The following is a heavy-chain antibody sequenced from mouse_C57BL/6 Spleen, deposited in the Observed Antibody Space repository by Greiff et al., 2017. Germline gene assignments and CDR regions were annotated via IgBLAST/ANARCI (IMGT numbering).Heavy chain of an antibody. Sequence: VQLKESGPVLVKPGASVKMSCKASGYTFTDYYMNWVKQSHGKSLEWIGVINPYNGGTSYNQKFKGKATLTVDKSSSTAYMELNSLTSEDSAVYYCARHYDYDLSWFAYWGQGTLVTVSA. D-gene: IGHD2-4*01. CDR3: ARHYDYDLSWFAY. V-gene: IGHV1-19*01. J-gene: IGHJ3*01. CDR1: GYTFTDYY. CDR2: INPYNGGT.